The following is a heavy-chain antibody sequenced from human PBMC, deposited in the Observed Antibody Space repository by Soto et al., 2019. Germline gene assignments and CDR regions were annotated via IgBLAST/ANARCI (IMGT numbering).Heavy chain of an antibody. D-gene: IGHD6-13*01. CDR1: GGAISAGNW. J-gene: IGHJ4*02. CDR2: IFDSGSS. CDR3: EQDLLVTPR. V-gene: IGHV4-4*02. Sequence: QVQLRESGPGLVEPSTTLSLTCTGGGGAISAGNWWSWLRQSPGKGLQWIGEIFDSGSSNYNPSRKTRVTLTVDTTQNQFSLTLRSVTVAETAVYYCEQDLLVTPRWGQGTLVSVSS.